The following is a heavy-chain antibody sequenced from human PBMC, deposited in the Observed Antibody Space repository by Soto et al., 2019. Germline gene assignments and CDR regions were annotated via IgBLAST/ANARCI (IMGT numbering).Heavy chain of an antibody. V-gene: IGHV3-30*18. D-gene: IGHD6-19*01. J-gene: IGHJ4*02. CDR2: ISYDGSNK. Sequence: QVQLVESGGGVVQPGRSLRLSCAASGFTFSSYGMHWVRQAPGKGLEWVAVISYDGSNKYYADSVKGRFTISRDNSKNTLYLQMNSLRAEDTAGYYCAKDVQWLVPDFDYWGQGTLVIVSS. CDR3: AKDVQWLVPDFDY. CDR1: GFTFSSYG.